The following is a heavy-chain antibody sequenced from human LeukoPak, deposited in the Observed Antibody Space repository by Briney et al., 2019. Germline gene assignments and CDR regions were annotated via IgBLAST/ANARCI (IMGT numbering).Heavy chain of an antibody. V-gene: IGHV3-30*02. CDR2: IRYDGSNK. CDR1: GFTFSSYG. D-gene: IGHD2-15*01. CDR3: AKDLPPGVVVVAALDY. J-gene: IGHJ4*02. Sequence: PGGSLRLSCAASGFTFSSYGMHWVRQAPGKGLEWVAFIRYDGSNKYYADSVKGRLTISRDNSKNTLYLQMNSLRAEDTAVYYCAKDLPPGVVVVAALDYWGQGTLVTVSS.